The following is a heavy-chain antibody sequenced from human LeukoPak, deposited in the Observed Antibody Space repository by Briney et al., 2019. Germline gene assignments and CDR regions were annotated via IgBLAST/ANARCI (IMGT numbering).Heavy chain of an antibody. CDR2: MNPNSGNT. D-gene: IGHD3-10*01. J-gene: IGHJ4*02. CDR3: ARGIGSGREDGYDY. Sequence: ASVKVSCKASGYTFTSYDINWVRQSTGQGLEWMGWMNPNSGNTGYAQKFQGRVTMTRNTSISTAYMELSSLRSEDTAVYYCARGIGSGREDGYDYWGQGTLVTVSS. CDR1: GYTFTSYD. V-gene: IGHV1-8*01.